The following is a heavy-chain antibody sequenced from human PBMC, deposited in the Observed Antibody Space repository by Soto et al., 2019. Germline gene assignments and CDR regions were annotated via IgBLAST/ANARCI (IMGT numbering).Heavy chain of an antibody. V-gene: IGHV1-18*01. Sequence: EASVKVSCKASGYTFTSYGISWVRQAPGQGLEWMGWISAYNGNTNYAQTLQGRVTMTTDTSTSTAYMELRSLRSDDTAVYYCARDRPDTAYCSSTSCYVFDYWGQGTLVTVS. CDR1: GYTFTSYG. J-gene: IGHJ4*02. D-gene: IGHD2-2*01. CDR2: ISAYNGNT. CDR3: ARDRPDTAYCSSTSCYVFDY.